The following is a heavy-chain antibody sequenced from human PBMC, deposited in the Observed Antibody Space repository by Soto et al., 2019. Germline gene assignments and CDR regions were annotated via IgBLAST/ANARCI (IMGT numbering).Heavy chain of an antibody. CDR2: ISSSSSYI. Sequence: PGGSLRLSCAASGFTFSSYSMNWVRQAPGKGLEWVSSISSSSSYIYYADSVKGRFTISRDNAKNSLYLQMNSLRAEDTALYYCAREGFGLSGDYDYWGQGTLVTVSS. CDR3: AREGFGLSGDYDY. D-gene: IGHD4-17*01. V-gene: IGHV3-21*04. CDR1: GFTFSSYS. J-gene: IGHJ4*02.